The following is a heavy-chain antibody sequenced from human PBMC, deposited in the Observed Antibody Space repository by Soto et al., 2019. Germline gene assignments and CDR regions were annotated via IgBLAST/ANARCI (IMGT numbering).Heavy chain of an antibody. J-gene: IGHJ6*02. CDR2: ISAYNGNT. CDR3: ARVDRSSCCDYYYGMDV. Sequence: GSSVKVSCKASGYTFTSYGISWVRQAPGQGLEWMGWISAYNGNTNYAQKLQGRVTMTTDTSTSTAYMELRSLRSDDTAVYYCARVDRSSCCDYYYGMDVWGQLNTCTVS. V-gene: IGHV1-18*01. D-gene: IGHD6-13*01. CDR1: GYTFTSYG.